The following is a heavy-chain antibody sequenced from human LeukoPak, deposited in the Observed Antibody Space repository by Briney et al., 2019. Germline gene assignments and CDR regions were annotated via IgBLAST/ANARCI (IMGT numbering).Heavy chain of an antibody. CDR3: ARRGYSYGLYY. Sequence: GGSLRLSCTAAGFTFSSYYMSWVRQAPGKGLEWVSVIYSGGSTYYADSVKGRFTISRDNSKNTLYLQMNSLRAEDTAVYYCARRGYSYGLYYWGQGTLVTVSS. V-gene: IGHV3-53*01. CDR1: GFTFSSYY. D-gene: IGHD5-18*01. CDR2: IYSGGST. J-gene: IGHJ4*02.